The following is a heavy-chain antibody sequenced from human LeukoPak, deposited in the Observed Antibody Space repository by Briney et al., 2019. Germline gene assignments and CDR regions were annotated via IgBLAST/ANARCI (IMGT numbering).Heavy chain of an antibody. J-gene: IGHJ4*02. V-gene: IGHV3-15*01. D-gene: IGHD6-13*01. CDR1: GFTFSSYG. CDR2: VKSKSEGGTT. CDR3: ATGWQLIDF. Sequence: GGSLRLSCAASGFTFSSYGMHWVRQAPGKGLEYLGRVKSKSEGGTTDYAAPVKGRFSISRDDSKSTLYLQLNSLKTEDTAVYYCATGWQLIDFWGQGTLVTVSS.